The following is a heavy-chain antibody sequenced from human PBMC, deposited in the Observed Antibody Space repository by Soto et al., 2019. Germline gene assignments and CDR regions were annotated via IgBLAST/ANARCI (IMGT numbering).Heavy chain of an antibody. J-gene: IGHJ6*02. Sequence: EVQLVESGGGLVQPGGSLRLSCAASGFTFSSYWMHWVRQAPGKGLVWVSRINSDGSSTSYADSVKGRFTISRDNAXNXLXXQMNSLRAEDTAVYYCARQDSITGTTYHYYYGMDVWGQGTTVTVSS. V-gene: IGHV3-74*01. D-gene: IGHD1-7*01. CDR1: GFTFSSYW. CDR3: ARQDSITGTTYHYYYGMDV. CDR2: INSDGSST.